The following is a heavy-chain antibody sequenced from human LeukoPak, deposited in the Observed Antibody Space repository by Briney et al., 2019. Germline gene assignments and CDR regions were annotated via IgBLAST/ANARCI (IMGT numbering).Heavy chain of an antibody. J-gene: IGHJ4*02. Sequence: SETLSLTCTVSGGSITSSSYYWGWIRQPPGKGLEWIGSIYYSGSTYYNPSLKSRITISVDTSKNQFSLKLSSVTAADTAVYYCARYYYDSSGYYYSFDYWGQGTLVTVSS. CDR2: IYYSGST. CDR1: GGSITSSSYY. V-gene: IGHV4-39*01. D-gene: IGHD3-22*01. CDR3: ARYYYDSSGYYYSFDY.